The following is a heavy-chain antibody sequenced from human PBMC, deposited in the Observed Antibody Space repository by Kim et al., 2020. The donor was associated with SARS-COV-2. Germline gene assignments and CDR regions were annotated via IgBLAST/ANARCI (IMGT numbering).Heavy chain of an antibody. CDR2: INHSGST. J-gene: IGHJ5*02. V-gene: IGHV4-34*01. CDR1: GGSFSGYY. D-gene: IGHD3-10*01. CDR3: ARRGYYYGSYWFDP. Sequence: SETLSLTCAVYGGSFSGYYWSWIRQPPGKGLEWIGEINHSGSTNYNPSLKSRVTISVDTSKNQFSLKLSSVTAADTAVYYCARRGYYYGSYWFDPWGQGTLVTVSS.